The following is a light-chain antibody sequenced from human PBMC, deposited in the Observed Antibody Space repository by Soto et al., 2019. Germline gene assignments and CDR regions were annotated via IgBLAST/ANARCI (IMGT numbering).Light chain of an antibody. CDR3: QQRSNWPMST. V-gene: IGKV3-11*01. CDR2: DAS. Sequence: EIMLRQSPATLSLSPGERATLSCRASQGVSSSLAWYQQKPGQAPRLLIYDASNRATGIPARFSGSGSGTDFTLTISSLEPEDFAVYYCQQRSNWPMSTFGQGTRLEIK. CDR1: QGVSSS. J-gene: IGKJ5*01.